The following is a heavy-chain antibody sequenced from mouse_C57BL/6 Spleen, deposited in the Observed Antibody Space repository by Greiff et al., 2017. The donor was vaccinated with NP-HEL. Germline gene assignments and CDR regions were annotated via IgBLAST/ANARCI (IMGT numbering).Heavy chain of an antibody. J-gene: IGHJ2*01. Sequence: QVQLQQPGAELVRPGSSVKLSCKASGYTFTSYWMHWVKQRPIQGLEWIGNIDPSDSETHYNQKFKDKATLTVDKSSSTAYMQHSSLTSEDSAVYYCAVRGLGRGYFDYWGQGTTLTVSS. CDR1: GYTFTSYW. D-gene: IGHD4-1*01. CDR2: IDPSDSET. V-gene: IGHV1-52*01. CDR3: AVRGLGRGYFDY.